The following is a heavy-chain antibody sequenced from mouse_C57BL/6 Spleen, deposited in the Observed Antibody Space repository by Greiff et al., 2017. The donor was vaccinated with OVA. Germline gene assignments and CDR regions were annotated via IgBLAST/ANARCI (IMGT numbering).Heavy chain of an antibody. Sequence: VQLQQSGAELVRPGASVKLSCTASGFNIKDDYMHWVKQRPEQGLEWIGWIDPENCDTEYASKFQGKATITADTSSNTAYLQLSSLTSEDTAVYYCTKGEAITTVNYWGQGTTLTVSS. D-gene: IGHD1-1*01. J-gene: IGHJ2*01. CDR1: GFNIKDDY. CDR3: TKGEAITTVNY. CDR2: IDPENCDT. V-gene: IGHV14-4*01.